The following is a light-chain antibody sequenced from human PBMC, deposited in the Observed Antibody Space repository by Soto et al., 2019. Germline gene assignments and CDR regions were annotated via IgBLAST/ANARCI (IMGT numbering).Light chain of an antibody. J-gene: IGKJ4*01. CDR3: QQYGTSLFT. V-gene: IGKV3-20*01. Sequence: PGDRATLSCRSSQSAYSSYLSWYQQKPGQAPRLLIYGASNRATGIPGRFSGSGSGTDFTLTISGLEPEDFAVYYCQQYGTSLFTFGGGTRVEIK. CDR1: QSAYSSY. CDR2: GAS.